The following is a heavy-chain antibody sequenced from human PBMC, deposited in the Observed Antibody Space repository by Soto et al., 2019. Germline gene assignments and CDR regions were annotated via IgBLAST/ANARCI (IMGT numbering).Heavy chain of an antibody. D-gene: IGHD6-19*01. CDR3: ARGGTEVAGSYYYGMDV. CDR1: GFTFSSYD. CDR2: IGTAGDP. Sequence: GGSLRLSCAASGFTFSSYDMHWVRQATGKGLEWVSAIGTAGDPYYPGSVKGRFTISRENAKNSLYLQMNSLRAGDTAVYYCARGGTEVAGSYYYGMDVWGQGTTVTVSS. J-gene: IGHJ6*02. V-gene: IGHV3-13*05.